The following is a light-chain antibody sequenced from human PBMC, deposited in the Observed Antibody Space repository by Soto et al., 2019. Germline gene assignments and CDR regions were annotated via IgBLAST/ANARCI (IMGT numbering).Light chain of an antibody. J-gene: IGLJ2*01. Sequence: QSALTQPRSVSGSPGQSVTISCTGTSRDVGGYDYVSWYQQHPGKAPKLMISEVSKRPSGVPDRFSGSKSGNTASLTVSGLQAEDEADYYCSSYAGSVNVIFGGGTQLTV. V-gene: IGLV2-8*01. CDR2: EVS. CDR1: SRDVGGYDY. CDR3: SSYAGSVNVI.